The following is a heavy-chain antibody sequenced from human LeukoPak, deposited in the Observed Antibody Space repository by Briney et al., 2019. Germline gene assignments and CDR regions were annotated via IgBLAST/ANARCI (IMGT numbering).Heavy chain of an antibody. J-gene: IGHJ6*03. CDR2: IRYDGSNK. V-gene: IGHV3-30*02. D-gene: IGHD2-15*01. CDR1: GFTFSSYG. CDR3: AKVPRGSVGYYYYMDV. Sequence: GGSLRLSCAASGFTFSSYGMHWVRQAPGKGLEWVAFIRYDGSNKYYADSVKGRFTISRDNSKNTLYLQMNSLRAEDTAVYYCAKVPRGSVGYYYYMDVWGKGTTVTVSS.